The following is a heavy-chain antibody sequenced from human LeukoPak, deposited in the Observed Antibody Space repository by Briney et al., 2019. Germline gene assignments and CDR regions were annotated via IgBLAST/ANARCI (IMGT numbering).Heavy chain of an antibody. CDR1: GGSISSGSYY. Sequence: SQTLSPTCTVSGGSISSGSYYWSWIRQPAGKGLEWIERIYTSGSTNYNPSLKSRVTISVDTSKNQFSLKLSSVTAADTAVYYCARGGLPRDIDYWGQGTLVTVSS. D-gene: IGHD5-12*01. CDR2: IYTSGST. V-gene: IGHV4-61*02. J-gene: IGHJ4*02. CDR3: ARGGLPRDIDY.